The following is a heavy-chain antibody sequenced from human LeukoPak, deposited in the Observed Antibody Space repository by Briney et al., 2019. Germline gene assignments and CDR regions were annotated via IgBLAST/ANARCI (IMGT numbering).Heavy chain of an antibody. V-gene: IGHV3-30*02. CDR3: AKGRGTAGAPKSCFFYL. Sequence: PGGSLRLSCAGSGFTFSTSGMHWVRQAPGKGLEWAALIKADGGDQYYADSVKGRFTISRDNSKDTLFLQMNSLRVKATPVYYCAKGRGTAGAPKSCFFYLWGRGTLITVSS. CDR2: IKADGGDQ. D-gene: IGHD6-13*01. J-gene: IGHJ2*01. CDR1: GFTFSTSG.